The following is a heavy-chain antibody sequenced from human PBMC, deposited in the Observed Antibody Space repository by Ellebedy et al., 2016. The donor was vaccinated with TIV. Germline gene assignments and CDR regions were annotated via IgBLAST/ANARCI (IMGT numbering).Heavy chain of an antibody. CDR3: ATVDH. V-gene: IGHV3-30*02. Sequence: PGGSLRLSCAVSGFSFSFHDMHWVRQAPGKGLEWIAFMTSDETFESYADSVKGRFTVSRENTKNTLFLQLHSLTIEDTGVYFCATVDHWGQGSQVTVSS. J-gene: IGHJ5*02. CDR1: GFSFSFHD. CDR2: MTSDETFE.